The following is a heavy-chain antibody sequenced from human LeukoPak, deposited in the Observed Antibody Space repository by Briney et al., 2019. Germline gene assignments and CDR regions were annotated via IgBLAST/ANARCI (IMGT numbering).Heavy chain of an antibody. CDR1: GFIFSNYG. Sequence: PGGSLRLSCAASGFIFSNYGMYWVRQAPGKGLEWVSFIRYDGSDKYYADSVKGRFTISKDKSKNTVYLQMNSLRAEDTAVYYCAKDRRMATHAFDIWGQGTMVTVSS. D-gene: IGHD5-24*01. V-gene: IGHV3-30*02. J-gene: IGHJ3*02. CDR2: IRYDGSDK. CDR3: AKDRRMATHAFDI.